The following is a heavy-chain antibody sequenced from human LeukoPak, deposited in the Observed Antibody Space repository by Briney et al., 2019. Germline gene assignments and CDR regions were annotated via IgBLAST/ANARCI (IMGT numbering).Heavy chain of an antibody. Sequence: SQTLSLTCAISGDSVSSNSVTWNWIRQSPSRGLEWLGRTYYRSTWYNDYAVSVRGRITVNPDTSKNQFSLKLSSVTAADTAVYYCARGTTVTTVLSNYFDYWGQGTLVTVSS. CDR1: GDSVSSNSVT. CDR3: ARGTTVTTVLSNYFDY. J-gene: IGHJ4*02. V-gene: IGHV6-1*01. D-gene: IGHD4-17*01. CDR2: TYYRSTWYN.